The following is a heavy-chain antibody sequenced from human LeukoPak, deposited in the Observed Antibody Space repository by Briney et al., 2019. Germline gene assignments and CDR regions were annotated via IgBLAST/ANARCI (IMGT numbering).Heavy chain of an antibody. CDR1: GGSISSSSYY. J-gene: IGHJ4*02. Sequence: SETLSLTCTVSGGSISSSSYYWGWIRQPPGKGLEWIGSIYYSGSTYYNPSLKSRVTISVDTSKNQFSLKLSSVTAADTAVYYCARLPSNYYDSRGYYFDYWGQGTLVTVSS. D-gene: IGHD3-22*01. V-gene: IGHV4-39*01. CDR3: ARLPSNYYDSRGYYFDY. CDR2: IYYSGST.